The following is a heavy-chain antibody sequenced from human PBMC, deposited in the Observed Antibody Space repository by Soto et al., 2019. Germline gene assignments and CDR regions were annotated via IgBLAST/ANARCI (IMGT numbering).Heavy chain of an antibody. D-gene: IGHD3-10*01. Sequence: QVQLVPSGAEVKKPGSSVKVSCEASGGTFSSYAITWVRQAPGQGLEWMGGIIPSFRTANYAQKFQGRVTITADESTSTAYMELNSLRSEDTAVYYCAGSGSYSGWYCDSWGQGTLVTVSS. CDR1: GGTFSSYA. J-gene: IGHJ4*02. CDR2: IIPSFRTA. CDR3: AGSGSYSGWYCDS. V-gene: IGHV1-69*01.